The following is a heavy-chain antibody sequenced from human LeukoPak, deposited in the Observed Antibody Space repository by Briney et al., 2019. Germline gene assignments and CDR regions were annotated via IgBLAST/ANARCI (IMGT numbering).Heavy chain of an antibody. J-gene: IGHJ6*03. CDR3: ARGHRVEYDFWSGRTLGKYYMDV. CDR1: GYTFTDYY. Sequence: ASVKISCKVSGYTFTDYYMHWVQQAPGKGLEWMGLVDPEDGETIYAEKFQGRVTMTRNTSISTAYMELSSLRSEDTAVYYCARGHRVEYDFWSGRTLGKYYMDVWGKGTTVTVSS. D-gene: IGHD3-3*01. V-gene: IGHV1-69-2*01. CDR2: VDPEDGET.